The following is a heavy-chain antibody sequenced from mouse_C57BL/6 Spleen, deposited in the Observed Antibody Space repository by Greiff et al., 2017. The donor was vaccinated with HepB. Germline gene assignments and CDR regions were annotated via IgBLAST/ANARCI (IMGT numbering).Heavy chain of an antibody. Sequence: VQLSQPGAELVMPGASVKLSCMASGYTFTSYWMHWVKQRPGQGLEWIGEIDPSDSYTNYNQKFKGKSTLTVDKSSSTAYMQLGSLTSEDSAVYYCTILTGTFWGQGTTLTVAS. V-gene: IGHV1-69*01. J-gene: IGHJ2*01. CDR3: TILTGTF. CDR2: IDPSDSYT. CDR1: GYTFTSYW. D-gene: IGHD4-1*01.